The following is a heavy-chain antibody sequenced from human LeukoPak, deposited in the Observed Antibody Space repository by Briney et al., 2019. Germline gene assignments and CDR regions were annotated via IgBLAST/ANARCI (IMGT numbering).Heavy chain of an antibody. Sequence: PGGSLRLSCAASGFTFDDYAMHWVRQAPGKGLEWVSGISWNSGSIGYADSVKGRFTISRDNAKNSLYLQMNSLRAEDTALYYCAKDQAEQQQLVLDYWGQGTLVTVSS. V-gene: IGHV3-9*01. CDR1: GFTFDDYA. CDR3: AKDQAEQQQLVLDY. J-gene: IGHJ4*02. CDR2: ISWNSGSI. D-gene: IGHD6-13*01.